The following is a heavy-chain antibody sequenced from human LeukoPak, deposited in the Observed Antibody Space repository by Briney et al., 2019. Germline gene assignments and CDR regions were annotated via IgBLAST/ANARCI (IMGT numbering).Heavy chain of an antibody. CDR3: ARERAGWIHALDI. CDR1: NGSISSGFNY. Sequence: SQTLSLTCIVSNGSISSGFNYWTWIRQPAGGGLEWIGRMHTTGSTYYSPSLKSRVTMSIDKSKNQFSLRLSSVTAADTALYFCARERAGWIHALDIWGQGTIVTVSS. J-gene: IGHJ3*02. D-gene: IGHD5-18*01. V-gene: IGHV4-61*02. CDR2: MHTTGST.